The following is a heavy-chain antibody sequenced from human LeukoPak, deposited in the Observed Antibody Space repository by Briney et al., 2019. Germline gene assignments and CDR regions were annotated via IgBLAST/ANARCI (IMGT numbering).Heavy chain of an antibody. CDR2: IYYSGST. V-gene: IGHV4-59*02. D-gene: IGHD4-11*01. CDR3: ARVDYSNYVVDY. CDR1: GGSVSSYY. Sequence: SETLSLTCTVSGGSVSSYYWNWIRQPPGKGLEWIGYIYYSGSTNYNPSLKSRVTISVDTSKNQFSLKLSSVTAADTAVYYCARVDYSNYVVDYWGQGTLVTVSS. J-gene: IGHJ4*02.